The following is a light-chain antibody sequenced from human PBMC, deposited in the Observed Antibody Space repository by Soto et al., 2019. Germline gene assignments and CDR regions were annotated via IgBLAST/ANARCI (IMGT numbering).Light chain of an antibody. V-gene: IGKV1-39*01. J-gene: IGKJ1*01. CDR1: QSISSY. CDR3: QQSYSILRT. CDR2: AAS. Sequence: DIQMTQSPPSLSASVGDRVTITCRASQSISSYLNWYQQKPGKAPKLLIYAASSLQSGVPSRFSGSGSGTDFTLTIGSLQPEDFATYYCQQSYSILRTFGQGTKVDIK.